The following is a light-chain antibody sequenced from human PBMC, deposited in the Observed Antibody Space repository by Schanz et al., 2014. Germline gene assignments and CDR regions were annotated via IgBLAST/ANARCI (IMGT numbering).Light chain of an antibody. CDR2: EVS. CDR3: SSYTSNSILV. J-gene: IGLJ1*01. V-gene: IGLV2-8*01. Sequence: QSALTQPPSASGSPGQSVTISCTGTSSDVGGYNYVSWYQQHPGKAPKLMIYEVSKRPSGVPDRFSGSKSGNTASLTVSGLQAEDEADYYCSSYTSNSILVFGTGTKLTVL. CDR1: SSDVGGYNY.